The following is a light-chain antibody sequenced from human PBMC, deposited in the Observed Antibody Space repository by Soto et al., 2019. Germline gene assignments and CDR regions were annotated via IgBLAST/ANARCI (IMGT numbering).Light chain of an antibody. CDR2: DAS. CDR1: QDISNY. V-gene: IGKV1-39*01. J-gene: IGKJ1*01. Sequence: DIQMTQSPSSLSASVGDRVTITCQASQDISNYLNWYQQKPGKAPKLLIYDASNLETGVPSRFTGSGFATDFTLTISRLQPEDFATYYCQQSYSTPWTFGQGTKVDIK. CDR3: QQSYSTPWT.